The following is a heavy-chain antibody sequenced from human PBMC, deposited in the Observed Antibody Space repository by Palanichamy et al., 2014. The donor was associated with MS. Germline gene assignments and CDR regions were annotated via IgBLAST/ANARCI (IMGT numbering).Heavy chain of an antibody. J-gene: IGHJ4*02. CDR1: GVSIRSYY. D-gene: IGHD3-10*01. CDR2: IYYSGSA. CDR3: ARDYYGSGRHIDY. V-gene: IGHV4-59*01. Sequence: QVQLQESGPGLVKPSETLSLTCTVSGVSIRSYYWSWIRQPPGKGLEWIGYIYYSGSANYNPSLKSRVAISIDTSKSQFSLKLSSVTPADTAVYYRARDYYGSGRHIDYWGQGTLVTVSA.